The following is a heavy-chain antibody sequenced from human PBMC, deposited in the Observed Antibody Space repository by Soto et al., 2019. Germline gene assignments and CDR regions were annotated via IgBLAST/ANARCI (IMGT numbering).Heavy chain of an antibody. Sequence: GGSLRLSCAASGFTFSSYSMNWVRQAPGKGLEWVSSISSSSSYIYYADSVKGRFTISRDNAENSLYLQMNSLRAEDTAVYYCAREKNYGSGSFHRPFDYWGQGTLVTVSS. D-gene: IGHD3-10*01. CDR2: ISSSSSYI. CDR1: GFTFSSYS. V-gene: IGHV3-21*01. CDR3: AREKNYGSGSFHRPFDY. J-gene: IGHJ4*02.